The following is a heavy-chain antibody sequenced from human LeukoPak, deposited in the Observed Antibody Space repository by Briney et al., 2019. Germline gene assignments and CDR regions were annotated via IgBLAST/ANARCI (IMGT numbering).Heavy chain of an antibody. CDR2: IYYSGNT. V-gene: IGHV4-59*01. CDR3: VRAGGIADYYFDY. J-gene: IGHJ4*02. CDR1: GGSISSYY. Sequence: SETLSLTCTVSGGSISSYYWSWIRQPPGKGLEWIGYIYYSGNTNYSPSLKSRVTISVDTSKNQFSLKLSSVTAADTAVYYCVRAGGIADYYFDYWGQGTLVAVSS. D-gene: IGHD2-15*01.